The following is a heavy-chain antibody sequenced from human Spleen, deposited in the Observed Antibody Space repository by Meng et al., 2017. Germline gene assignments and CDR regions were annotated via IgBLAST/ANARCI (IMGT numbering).Heavy chain of an antibody. CDR3: TTDLPFTEGGVITT. J-gene: IGHJ5*02. V-gene: IGHV3-15*01. Sequence: VKLVESGGGLVKPGGSLRLSCVASGITFRNLWMTWVRQAPGKGLEWVGRIKSKVNGGTTDFAAPVKGRFTISRDDPENTLYLQMNSLKTEDTAVYYCTTDLPFTEGGVITTWGQGTLVTVSS. CDR1: GITFRNLW. D-gene: IGHD3-16*02. CDR2: IKSKVNGGTT.